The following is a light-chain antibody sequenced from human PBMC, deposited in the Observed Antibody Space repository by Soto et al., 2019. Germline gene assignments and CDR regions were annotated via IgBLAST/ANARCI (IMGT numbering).Light chain of an antibody. CDR1: QSVSSNY. CDR3: QQYGSSPPRFT. V-gene: IGKV3-20*01. CDR2: GAS. Sequence: ETVLTQSPGTLSLSPGERATLSCRASQSVSSNYLAWYQQKPGQAPRLLIYGASSRATGIPDGCSGSGSWTYFTFTISRLEPEDFAVYYCQQYGSSPPRFTFGPGIKLDIK. J-gene: IGKJ3*01.